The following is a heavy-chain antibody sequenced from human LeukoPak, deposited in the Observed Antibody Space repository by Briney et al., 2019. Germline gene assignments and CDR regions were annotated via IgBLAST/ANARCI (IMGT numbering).Heavy chain of an antibody. CDR1: GFTFSSYA. CDR3: AKGPGYDFWSGYYGYFDY. CDR2: ISGSGGST. V-gene: IGHV3-23*01. Sequence: GGSLRLSCAASGFTFSSYAMSWVRQAPGKGLEWVSGISGSGGSTYYADSVKGRFTISRDSSKNTLYLQMNSLRVEDTAVYYCAKGPGYDFWSGYYGYFDYWGQGTLVTVSS. J-gene: IGHJ4*02. D-gene: IGHD3-3*01.